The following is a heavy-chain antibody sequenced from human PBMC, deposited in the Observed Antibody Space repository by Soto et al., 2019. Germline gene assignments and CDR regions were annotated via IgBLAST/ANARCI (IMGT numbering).Heavy chain of an antibody. CDR2: ISSSSYI. V-gene: IGHV3-21*01. CDR3: ARESGYYYGSGSYRPSPFDY. D-gene: IGHD3-10*01. Sequence: GGSLRLSCAASGFTFSSYSMNWVRQAPGKGLEWVSSISSSSYIYYADSVKGRFTISRDNAKNSLYLQMNSLRAEDTAVYYCARESGYYYGSGSYRPSPFDYWGQGTLVTVSS. J-gene: IGHJ4*02. CDR1: GFTFSSYS.